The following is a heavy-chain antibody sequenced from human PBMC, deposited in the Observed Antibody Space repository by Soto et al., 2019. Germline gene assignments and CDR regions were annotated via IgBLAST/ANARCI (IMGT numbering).Heavy chain of an antibody. CDR1: GYTFTSYD. J-gene: IGHJ6*03. V-gene: IGHV1-8*01. CDR3: ARGRLDDFWSGYYGPYYYYYMDV. Sequence: ASVKVSCKASGYTFTSYDINWVRQATGQGLEWMGWMNPNSGNTGYAQKFQGRVTMTRNTSISTAYMELSSLRSEDTAVYYCARGRLDDFWSGYYGPYYYYYMDVWGNGTTVTVSS. CDR2: MNPNSGNT. D-gene: IGHD3-3*01.